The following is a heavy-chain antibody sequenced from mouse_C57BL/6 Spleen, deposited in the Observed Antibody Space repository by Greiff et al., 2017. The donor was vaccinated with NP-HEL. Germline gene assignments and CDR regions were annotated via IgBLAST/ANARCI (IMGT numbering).Heavy chain of an antibody. CDR1: GFTFSSYA. CDR3: TRDAAYYDYDRAMDY. V-gene: IGHV5-9-1*02. J-gene: IGHJ4*01. CDR2: ISSGGDYI. D-gene: IGHD2-4*01. Sequence: EVQRVESGEGLVKPGGSLKLSCAASGFTFSSYAMSWVRQTPEKRLEWVAYISSGGDYIYYADTVKGRFTISRDNARNTLYLQMSSLKSEDTAMYYCTRDAAYYDYDRAMDYWGQGTSVTVSS.